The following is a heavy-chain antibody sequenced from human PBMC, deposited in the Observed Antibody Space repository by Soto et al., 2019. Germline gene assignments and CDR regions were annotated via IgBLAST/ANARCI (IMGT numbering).Heavy chain of an antibody. V-gene: IGHV3-23*01. CDR3: AKGGNSHIYGLDV. Sequence: DVQLLETGGGLVQPGGSLRLSCRASGFIFQNFVINWVRQAPGKGLEWVSIIGGTGQYTFYADSVRGRFTVSIENSENTVYLEMNSLRAKDTAIYFCAKGGNSHIYGLDVWGAGTTVIVSS. CDR1: GFIFQNFV. J-gene: IGHJ6*04. D-gene: IGHD3-16*01. CDR2: IGGTGQYT.